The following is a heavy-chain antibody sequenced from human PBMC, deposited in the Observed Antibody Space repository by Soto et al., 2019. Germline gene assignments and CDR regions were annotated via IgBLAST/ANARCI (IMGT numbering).Heavy chain of an antibody. CDR3: GHIRFSSEAFDI. CDR2: IYWHDDK. Sequence: QITLKESGPTLVKPTQPLTLTCTFSGFSLATNGVGVGWIRQPPGKALEWLALIYWHDDKRYSPSLKSRLTISKDTSKNQVVLTMTDMDPVDTATYYCGHIRFSSEAFDIWGQGTGVTVSS. V-gene: IGHV2-5*01. D-gene: IGHD3-3*01. J-gene: IGHJ3*02. CDR1: GFSLATNGVG.